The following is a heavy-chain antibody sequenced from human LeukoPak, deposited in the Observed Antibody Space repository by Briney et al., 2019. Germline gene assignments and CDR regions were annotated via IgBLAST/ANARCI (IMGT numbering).Heavy chain of an antibody. Sequence: PGGSLRLSCAASGFTFSSYGMSWVRQAPGKGLEWVSAISGSGGSTYYADSVKGRFTISRDNSKNTLYLQMNSLRAEDTAVYYCAKMGMITFGGVIPEEGSYWGQGTLVTVSS. V-gene: IGHV3-23*01. CDR2: ISGSGGST. J-gene: IGHJ4*02. CDR1: GFTFSSYG. D-gene: IGHD3-16*02. CDR3: AKMGMITFGGVIPEEGSY.